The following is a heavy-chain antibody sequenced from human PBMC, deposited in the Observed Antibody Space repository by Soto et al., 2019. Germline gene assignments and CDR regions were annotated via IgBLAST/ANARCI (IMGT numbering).Heavy chain of an antibody. CDR2: IWYDGSNK. Sequence: PGGSLRLSCAASGFTFSSYGMHWVRQAPGKGLEWVAVIWYDGSNKYYADSVKGRFTISRDNSKNTLYLQMNSLRAEDTAVYYCARDRWGGTYYYDSSAPLLGWDYYYGMDVWGQGTTVTVSS. D-gene: IGHD3-22*01. CDR3: ARDRWGGTYYYDSSAPLLGWDYYYGMDV. J-gene: IGHJ6*02. V-gene: IGHV3-33*01. CDR1: GFTFSSYG.